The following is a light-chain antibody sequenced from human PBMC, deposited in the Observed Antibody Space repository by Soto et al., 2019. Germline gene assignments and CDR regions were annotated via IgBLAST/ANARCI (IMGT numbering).Light chain of an antibody. J-gene: IGLJ1*01. CDR3: SSYTGSSTYV. CDR1: SSDVGGYNY. Sequence: QSVLTQPASVSGSPGQSITISCTGTSSDVGGYNYVSWYQHHPGKAPKLMIYEVSNRPSGLSSRFSGSKSGNTASLTISGLQAEDEADYYCSSYTGSSTYVFGTGTKVTVL. CDR2: EVS. V-gene: IGLV2-14*01.